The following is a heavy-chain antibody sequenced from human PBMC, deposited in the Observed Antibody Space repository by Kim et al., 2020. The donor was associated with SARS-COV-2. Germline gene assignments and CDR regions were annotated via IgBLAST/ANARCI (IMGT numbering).Heavy chain of an antibody. CDR2: IYYSGST. Sequence: SETLSLTCTVSGGSISSYYWSWIRQPPGKGLEWIGYIYYSGSTNYNPSLKSRVTISVDTSKNQFSLKLSSVTAADTAVYYCARGGGSSSWYWRGLLISQGAFDIWGQGTMVTVSS. D-gene: IGHD6-13*01. V-gene: IGHV4-59*01. CDR3: ARGGGSSSWYWRGLLISQGAFDI. CDR1: GGSISSYY. J-gene: IGHJ3*02.